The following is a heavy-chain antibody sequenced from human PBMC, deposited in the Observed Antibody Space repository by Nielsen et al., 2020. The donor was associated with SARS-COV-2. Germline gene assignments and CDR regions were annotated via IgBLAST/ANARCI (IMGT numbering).Heavy chain of an antibody. J-gene: IGHJ3*02. CDR1: GGTFSSYA. D-gene: IGHD3-16*01. CDR3: AREAGGPWAFDI. Sequence: SVKVSCKASGGTFSSYAISWVRQAPGQGLEWMGGIIPIFGTANYAQKFQGRVTITADESTSTAYMELSSLRSEDTAVYYCAREAGGPWAFDIWGQGTMVTVSS. V-gene: IGHV1-69*13. CDR2: IIPIFGTA.